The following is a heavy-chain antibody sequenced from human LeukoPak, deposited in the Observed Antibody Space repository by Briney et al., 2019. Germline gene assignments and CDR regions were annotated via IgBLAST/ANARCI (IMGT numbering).Heavy chain of an antibody. CDR3: ARSGRGGAFDI. V-gene: IGHV3-74*01. CDR1: GFTLSSNW. J-gene: IGHJ3*02. D-gene: IGHD1-26*01. Sequence: PGGSLRLSCAASGFTLSSNWMHWVRQAPGKGLVWVARFYSDGGRTNYADSVKGRFTISGDNAKNTQYLQMSSLRAEDTAVYYCARSGRGGAFDIWGQGTMVTVSS. CDR2: FYSDGGRT.